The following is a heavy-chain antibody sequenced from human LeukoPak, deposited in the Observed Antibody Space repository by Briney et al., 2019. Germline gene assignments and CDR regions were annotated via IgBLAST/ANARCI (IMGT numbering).Heavy chain of an antibody. CDR1: GFTFNSYT. J-gene: IGHJ6*03. D-gene: IGHD3-16*01. CDR3: ARAGPAGYDYVWGSPYREYYYYYYYMDV. V-gene: IGHV3-21*01. Sequence: PGGSLRLSCAASGFTFNSYTLNWVRQAPGKGLEWVSSIDSSSSYIYYADSVKGRFTISRDNAKNSLYLQMNSLRAEDTAVYYCARAGPAGYDYVWGSPYREYYYYYYYMDVWGKGTTVTISS. CDR2: IDSSSSYI.